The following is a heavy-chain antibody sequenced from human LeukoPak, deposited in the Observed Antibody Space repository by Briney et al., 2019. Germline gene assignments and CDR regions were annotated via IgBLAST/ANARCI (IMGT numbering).Heavy chain of an antibody. CDR2: IYTSGST. CDR1: GGSISSGSYY. D-gene: IGHD6-13*01. J-gene: IGHJ4*02. Sequence: SETLSLTCTVSGGSISSGSYYWSWIWQPAGKGLEWIGRIYTSGSTNYNPSLKSRVTISVDTSKNQFSLKLSSVTAADTAVYYCARGARIVAAGPEGSFDYWGQGSLVTVSS. V-gene: IGHV4-61*02. CDR3: ARGARIVAAGPEGSFDY.